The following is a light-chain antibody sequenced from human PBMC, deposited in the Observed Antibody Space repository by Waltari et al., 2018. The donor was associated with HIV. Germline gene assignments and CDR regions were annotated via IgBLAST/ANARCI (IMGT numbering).Light chain of an antibody. J-gene: IGLJ3*02. CDR1: SSNVRAGYD. CDR2: GNS. CDR3: QSYDSSLTTWV. Sequence: LLQRPPPSGPPGQGVPDSSPGSSSNVRAGYDVHCYQQLPGTAPKLLIYGNSDRPSGVPDRFSGSKSGTSASLAITGLQAADEADYYCQSYDSSLTTWVFGGGTKLTVL. V-gene: IGLV1-40*01.